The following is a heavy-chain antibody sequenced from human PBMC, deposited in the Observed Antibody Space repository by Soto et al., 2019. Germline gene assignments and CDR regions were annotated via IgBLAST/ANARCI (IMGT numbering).Heavy chain of an antibody. CDR3: ARCGRSLLDY. D-gene: IGHD1-26*01. CDR2: LSYTGNSYNP. Sequence: QVQLQESGPGLVKASQTLSLTCSVSGASISGNDHYWSWIRQTTGKGLEWIGHLSYTGNSYNPYYNPSLQSRPTMSLDTSKNQFSLNMTSVTAAHTAVYFCARCGRSLLDYWGQGALVSVSS. J-gene: IGHJ4*02. V-gene: IGHV4-30-4*01. CDR1: GASISGNDHY.